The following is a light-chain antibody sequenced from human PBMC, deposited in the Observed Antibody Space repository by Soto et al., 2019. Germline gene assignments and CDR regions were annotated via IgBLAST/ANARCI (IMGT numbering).Light chain of an antibody. V-gene: IGKV3-15*01. CDR3: QQYST. CDR2: GAP. CDR1: QSVTRD. J-gene: IGKJ1*01. Sequence: EILVTQSPATLSVSPGERVTLSSRASQSVTRDLAWYQQKPGQAPRRLIYGAPTRATGIPARFSGSGSGTEFTLPINSLQSEYFAIYYCQQYSTFGQGTRVEIK.